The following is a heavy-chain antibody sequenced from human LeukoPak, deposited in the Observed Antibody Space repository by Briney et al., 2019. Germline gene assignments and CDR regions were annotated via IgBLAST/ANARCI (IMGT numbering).Heavy chain of an antibody. J-gene: IGHJ4*02. V-gene: IGHV3-23*01. CDR1: GFTFSNYA. D-gene: IGHD4-11*01. CDR3: GKGLNRDYSGVGDY. Sequence: GGSLLLSCAASGFTFSNYAMSWVRQAPGRGLEWVSSMSGSGDYTYHADSVKGRFTISRDNSENKLYLQANSLRAEDTAVYYCGKGLNRDYSGVGDYWGQGTLVTVSS. CDR2: MSGSGDYT.